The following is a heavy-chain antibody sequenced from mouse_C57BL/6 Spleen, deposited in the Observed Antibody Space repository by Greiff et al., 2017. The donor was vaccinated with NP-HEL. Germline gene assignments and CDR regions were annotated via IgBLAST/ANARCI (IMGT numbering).Heavy chain of an antibody. Sequence: VQLQESGAELVRPGASVTLSCKASGYTFTDYEMHWVKQTPVHGLEWIGAIDPETGGTAYNQKFKGKAILTADKSSSTAYMELRSLTSEDSAVYYCLSYYSKPYFDYWGQGTTLTVSS. V-gene: IGHV1-15*01. D-gene: IGHD2-5*01. CDR3: LSYYSKPYFDY. CDR2: IDPETGGT. CDR1: GYTFTDYE. J-gene: IGHJ2*01.